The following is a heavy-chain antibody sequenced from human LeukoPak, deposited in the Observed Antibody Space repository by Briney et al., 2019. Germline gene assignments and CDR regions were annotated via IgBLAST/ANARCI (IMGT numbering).Heavy chain of an antibody. CDR1: GYTFTSYG. D-gene: IGHD3-16*01. V-gene: IGHV1-18*01. CDR3: ARGLIPPRGSLFEYYYYYYGMDV. Sequence: GASVKVSCKASGYTFTSYGISWVRQAPGQGLGWMGWISAYNGNTNYAQKFQGRVTMTRNTSISTAYMELSSLRSEDTAVYYCARGLIPPRGSLFEYYYYYYGMDVWGQGTTVTVSS. J-gene: IGHJ6*02. CDR2: ISAYNGNT.